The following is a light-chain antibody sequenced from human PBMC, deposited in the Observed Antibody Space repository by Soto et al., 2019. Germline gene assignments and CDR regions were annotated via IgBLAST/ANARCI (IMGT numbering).Light chain of an antibody. Sequence: QSVLTQPASVSGSPAQSITISCTGTSSDVGTYNHVSWYQQHPGKAPQLIIYEVSKRPSGVSSRFSGSKSGNTASLTISGLQAEDEADYYCCAYVNSRSYVFGSGTKVTVL. V-gene: IGLV2-23*02. CDR2: EVS. CDR3: CAYVNSRSYV. CDR1: SSDVGTYNH. J-gene: IGLJ1*01.